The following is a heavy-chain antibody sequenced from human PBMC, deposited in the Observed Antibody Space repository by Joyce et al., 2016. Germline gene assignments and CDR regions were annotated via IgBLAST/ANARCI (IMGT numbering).Heavy chain of an antibody. Sequence: EWVSSINSDNSRIHYADSVRGRFTISRDNARNSLYLEMDYLRVDDTAIYYCTTPSCANWGQGSLVTVSS. CDR2: INSDNSRI. J-gene: IGHJ4*02. CDR3: TTPSCAN. D-gene: IGHD2-2*01. V-gene: IGHV3-48*03.